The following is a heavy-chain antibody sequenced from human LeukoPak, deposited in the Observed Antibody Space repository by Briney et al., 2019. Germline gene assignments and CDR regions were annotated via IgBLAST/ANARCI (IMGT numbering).Heavy chain of an antibody. CDR2: IIPIFGTA. D-gene: IGHD5-18*01. V-gene: IGHV1-69*13. CDR1: GGTFSSCA. Sequence: ASVKVSCKASGGTFSSCAISWVRQAPGQGLEWMGGIIPIFGTANYAQKFQGRVTITADESTSTAYMELSSLRSEDTAVYYCASNNVDTAMVTAWDFDYWGQGTLVTVSS. J-gene: IGHJ4*02. CDR3: ASNNVDTAMVTAWDFDY.